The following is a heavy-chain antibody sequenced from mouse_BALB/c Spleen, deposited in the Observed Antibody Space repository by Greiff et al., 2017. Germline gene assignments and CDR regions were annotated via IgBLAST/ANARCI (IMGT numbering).Heavy chain of an antibody. CDR1: GFTFSDYY. CDR3: ASKSYAMDY. V-gene: IGHV5-4*02. CDR2: ISDGGSYT. Sequence: EVKLVESGGGLVKPGGSLKLSCAASGFTFSDYYMYWVRQTPEKRLEWVATISDGGSYTYYPDSVKGRFTISRDNAKNNLYLQMSSLKSEDTAMYYCASKSYAMDYWGQGTSVTVSS. J-gene: IGHJ4*01.